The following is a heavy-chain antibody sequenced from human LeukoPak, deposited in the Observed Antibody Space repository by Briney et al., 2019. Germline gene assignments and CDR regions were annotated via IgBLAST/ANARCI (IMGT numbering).Heavy chain of an antibody. V-gene: IGHV3-30*18. Sequence: GRSLRLSCGASGFTFSNYGMHWVRQAPGKGLEWVAVISYDGSKKYHADSVKGRFTISRDNSKNTLYLQMNSLRAEDTAVYYCAKDVEIAAAALEGDYFASWGKGPLATVP. CDR3: AKDVEIAAAALEGDYFAS. CDR1: GFTFSNYG. CDR2: ISYDGSKK. D-gene: IGHD6-13*01. J-gene: IGHJ4*02.